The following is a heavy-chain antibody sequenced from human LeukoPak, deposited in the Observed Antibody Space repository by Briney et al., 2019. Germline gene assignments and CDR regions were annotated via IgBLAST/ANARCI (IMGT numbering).Heavy chain of an antibody. D-gene: IGHD5-12*01. J-gene: IGHJ4*02. CDR1: GGTFSIYA. CDR2: IIPIFGTA. CDR3: ARHSTRTYYFDY. V-gene: IGHV1-69*13. Sequence: SVNVYCKASGGTFSIYAISWVRQAPGQGLEWMGGIIPIFGTANYAQKFQGRVTITADESTSTAYMELSSLRSEDTAVYYCARHSTRTYYFDYWGQGTLVTVSS.